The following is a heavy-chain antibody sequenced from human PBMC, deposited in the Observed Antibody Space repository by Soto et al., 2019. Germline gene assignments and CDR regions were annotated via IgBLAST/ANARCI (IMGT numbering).Heavy chain of an antibody. V-gene: IGHV1-18*01. J-gene: IGHJ6*02. CDR1: GYRFTSYG. CDR3: ARGGYYDSSGSRNYHYYGMNV. Sequence: QAQLVQSGPEVKKPGASVKVSCKASGYRFTSYGISWVRQAPGQGLEWLGWISAYDDNTKYAQTLQGRVSMSTDTSTITSYMELMSLRYDDTVMYYCARGGYYDSSGSRNYHYYGMNVWGQGTTVTVSS. CDR2: ISAYDDNT. D-gene: IGHD3-22*01.